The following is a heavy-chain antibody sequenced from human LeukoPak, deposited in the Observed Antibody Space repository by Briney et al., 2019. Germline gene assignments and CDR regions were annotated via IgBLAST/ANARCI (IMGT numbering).Heavy chain of an antibody. J-gene: IGHJ5*02. V-gene: IGHV3-21*01. D-gene: IGHD7-27*01. CDR2: ISSSSSYI. CDR3: ARGVTGRGFDP. CDR1: GFTFSSYS. Sequence: GGSLRLSCAASGFTFSSYSMNWVRQAPGKGLEWVSSISSSSSYIYYADSVKGRFTISRDNAKNSLYLQMNSLRAEDAAVYYCARGVTGRGFDPWGQGTLVTVSS.